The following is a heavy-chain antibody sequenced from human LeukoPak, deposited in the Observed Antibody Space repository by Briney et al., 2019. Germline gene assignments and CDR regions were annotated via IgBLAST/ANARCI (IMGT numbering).Heavy chain of an antibody. CDR1: GFRFSDYR. CDR2: INTDGSEK. D-gene: IGHD3-22*01. CDR3: TRDLNHDSSG. J-gene: IGHJ4*02. Sequence: GGSLRHSCADSGFRFSDYRMNQLRQAPGKALDYVANINTDGSEKYYPDSVKGRFSISKDNAKNSLYLQMNSMRVEDTAVYYCTRDLNHDSSGWGQGTLVTVSS. V-gene: IGHV3-7*01.